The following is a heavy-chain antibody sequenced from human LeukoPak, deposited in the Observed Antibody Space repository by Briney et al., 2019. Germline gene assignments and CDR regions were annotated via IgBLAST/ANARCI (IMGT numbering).Heavy chain of an antibody. J-gene: IGHJ6*04. D-gene: IGHD3-22*01. CDR3: ASCDYDSSGYMDV. Sequence: SETLSPTCTVSGGSISSYYWSWIRQPAGKGLEWIGRIYTSGSTNYNPSLKSRVTMSVDTSKNQFSLKLSSVTAADTAVYYCASCDYDSSGYMDVWGKGTTVTVSS. CDR2: IYTSGST. V-gene: IGHV4-4*07. CDR1: GGSISSYY.